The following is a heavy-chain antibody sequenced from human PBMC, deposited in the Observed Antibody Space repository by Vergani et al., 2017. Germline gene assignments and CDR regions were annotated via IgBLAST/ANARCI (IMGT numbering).Heavy chain of an antibody. CDR1: GYTFTSYY. CDR3: ALYGSYGSHFDY. CDR2: INPSGGST. Sequence: QVQLVQSGAEVKKPGASVKASCKASGYTFTSYYMHWVRQAPGQGLEWMGIINPSGGSTSYAQKFQGRVTMTGDTSTSTVYMELSSLRSEDTAVYYCALYGSYGSHFDYWGQGTLVTVSS. V-gene: IGHV1-46*01. J-gene: IGHJ4*02. D-gene: IGHD5-18*01.